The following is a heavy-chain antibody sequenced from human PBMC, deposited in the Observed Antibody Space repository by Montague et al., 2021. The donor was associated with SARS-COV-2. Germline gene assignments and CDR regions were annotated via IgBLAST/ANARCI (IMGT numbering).Heavy chain of an antibody. J-gene: IGHJ5*01. V-gene: IGHV4-61*02. CDR1: GGSISSGSYY. D-gene: IGHD6-13*01. Sequence: TLSLTCTVSGGSISSGSYYWTWIRQPAGKGLEWIGRIYTSGNTYYNPSLKSRVTISVDTSKNQFSLKVRSVTAADTAVYYCARHRGSGSSWFDSWGQGALVTVSS. CDR2: IYTSGNT. CDR3: ARHRGSGSSWFDS.